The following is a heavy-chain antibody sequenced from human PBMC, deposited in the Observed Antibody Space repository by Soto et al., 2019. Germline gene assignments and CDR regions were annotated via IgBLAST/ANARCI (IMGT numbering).Heavy chain of an antibody. J-gene: IGHJ4*02. CDR2: ISHDGRQK. D-gene: IGHD3-9*01. V-gene: IGHV3-30*04. CDR3: AKDVYFDSYYFDQ. Sequence: QVQLVESGGGVVQPGRSLRLSCAASRFTVSSHAMHWVRQAPGKGLEWVAVISHDGRQKHYVDSVKGRFTLSRDESDNTVYLQMNCLRPEDTAVYYCAKDVYFDSYYFDQWGQGTLVTVSS. CDR1: RFTVSSHA.